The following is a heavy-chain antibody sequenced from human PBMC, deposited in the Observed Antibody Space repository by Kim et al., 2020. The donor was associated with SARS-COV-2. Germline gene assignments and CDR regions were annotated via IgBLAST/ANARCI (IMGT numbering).Heavy chain of an antibody. CDR2: ISYDGSNK. Sequence: GGSLRLSCAASGFTFSSYGMHWVRQAPGKGLEWVAVISYDGSNKYYADSVKGRFTISRDNSKNTLYLQMNSLRAEDTAVYYCAKVDTAKAYYSYGMDVWGQGTTVTVSS. CDR3: AKVDTAKAYYSYGMDV. V-gene: IGHV3-30*18. J-gene: IGHJ6*02. D-gene: IGHD5-18*01. CDR1: GFTFSSYG.